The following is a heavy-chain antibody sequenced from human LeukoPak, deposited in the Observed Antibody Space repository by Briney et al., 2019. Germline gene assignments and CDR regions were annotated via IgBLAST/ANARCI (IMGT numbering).Heavy chain of an antibody. CDR2: INSDGSTT. CDR1: GFTVSSNS. J-gene: IGHJ4*02. CDR3: ASGPGYCSSTSCYGSSGFDY. Sequence: GGSLRLSCTGSGFTVSSNSMSWVRQAPGKGLVCVSHINSDGSTTNYADSVKGRFTISRDNAKNTLYLQMNSLRAEDTAVYYCASGPGYCSSTSCYGSSGFDYWGQGTLVTVSS. D-gene: IGHD2-2*03. V-gene: IGHV3-74*01.